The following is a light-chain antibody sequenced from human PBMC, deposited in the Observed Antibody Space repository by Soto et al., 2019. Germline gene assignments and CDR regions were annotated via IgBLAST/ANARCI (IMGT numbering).Light chain of an antibody. CDR3: QQYGSSPRT. CDR1: QRVSSNY. CDR2: AAS. Sequence: EIVLTQSPGTLSLSPGERATLSCRASQRVSSNYLAWYQQKPGQAPRLLVYAASSRATGIPDRFSGSGSGTDFTLTISRLEPEDFAVYYCQQYGSSPRTFGQGTKVEI. J-gene: IGKJ1*01. V-gene: IGKV3-20*01.